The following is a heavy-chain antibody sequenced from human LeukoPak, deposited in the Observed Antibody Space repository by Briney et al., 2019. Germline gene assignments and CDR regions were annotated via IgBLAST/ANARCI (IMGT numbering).Heavy chain of an antibody. J-gene: IGHJ3*02. CDR3: AKAFGVFYDYVWFKDAFDI. V-gene: IGHV3-23*01. D-gene: IGHD3-16*01. Sequence: QAGGSETLLCAASGFTFSSYATRWARHAPGEGREWVSYIIGSGGSTYYADSVKGRFTISGDNSKNTLYLKMNSLIAEDTAVYYCAKAFGVFYDYVWFKDAFDIWGQGTMVTVSS. CDR1: GFTFSSYA. CDR2: IIGSGGST.